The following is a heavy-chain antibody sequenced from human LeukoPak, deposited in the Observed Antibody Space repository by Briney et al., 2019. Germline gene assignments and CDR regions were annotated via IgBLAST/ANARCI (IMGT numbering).Heavy chain of an antibody. D-gene: IGHD3-22*01. J-gene: IGHJ4*02. V-gene: IGHV3-20*01. CDR3: AKESALSGYPDY. CDR1: GFTFEYYG. CDR2: IKWSGDSP. Sequence: SGGSLRLSCAASGFTFEYYGMSWVRQAPGKGLDWVSGIKWSGDSPGPAHSVKSQFTSSSDNAKIPLYLQMSSLRADDTALYHCAKESALSGYPDYRGQGTVVTVSS.